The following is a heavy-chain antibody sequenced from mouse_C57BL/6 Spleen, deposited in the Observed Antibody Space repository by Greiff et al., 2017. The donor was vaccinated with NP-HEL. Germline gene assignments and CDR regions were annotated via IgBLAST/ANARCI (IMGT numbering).Heavy chain of an antibody. V-gene: IGHV1-26*01. CDR3: ARGMDY. J-gene: IGHJ4*01. Sequence: EVQLQQSGPELVKPGASVKISCKASGYTFTDYYMNWVKQSHGKSLEWIGDINPNNGGTSYNQKFKGKATLTVDKSSSTAYMDLRSLTSEDSAVSYCARGMDYWGQGTSVTVSS. CDR1: GYTFTDYY. CDR2: INPNNGGT.